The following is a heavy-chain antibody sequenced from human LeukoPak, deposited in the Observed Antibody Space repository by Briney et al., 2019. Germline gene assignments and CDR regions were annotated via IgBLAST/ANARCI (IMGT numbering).Heavy chain of an antibody. J-gene: IGHJ4*02. CDR3: ARGRTLRYYDSSGYDDY. CDR2: INHSGST. Sequence: TSETLSLTCAVYGGSFSGYYWSWIRQPPGKGLEWIGEINHSGSTNYNPSLKSRVTISVDTSKNQFSLKLSSVTAADTAVYYCARGRTLRYYDSSGYDDYWGQGTLVTVSS. V-gene: IGHV4-34*01. CDR1: GGSFSGYY. D-gene: IGHD3-22*01.